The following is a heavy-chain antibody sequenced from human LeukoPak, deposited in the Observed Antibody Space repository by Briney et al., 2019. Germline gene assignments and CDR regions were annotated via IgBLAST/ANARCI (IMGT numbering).Heavy chain of an antibody. V-gene: IGHV4-39*07. CDR3: ARRDYYDSSGFAFDI. Sequence: SETLSLTCTVSGGSISSSSYYWGWIRQPPGKGLEWIGSIYHSGSTYYNPSLKSRVTISVDTSKNQFSLKLSSVTAADTAVYYCARRDYYDSSGFAFDIWGQGTMVTVSS. J-gene: IGHJ3*02. D-gene: IGHD3-22*01. CDR2: IYHSGST. CDR1: GGSISSSSYY.